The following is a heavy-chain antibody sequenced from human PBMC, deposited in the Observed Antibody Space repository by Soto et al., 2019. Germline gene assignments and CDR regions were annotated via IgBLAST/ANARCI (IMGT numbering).Heavy chain of an antibody. Sequence: QEHLVESGGGVVQPGRSLRLSCAASGFTFSSYGMHWVRQAPGKGLEWVAAIWFDGSSKYNAESGKGRLTISRDNSKNTVYLQMNKLRAEDTAVYFCARGYGQDYHYGLDVWGQGTTVTVSS. CDR2: IWFDGSSK. V-gene: IGHV3-33*01. CDR1: GFTFSSYG. J-gene: IGHJ6*02. D-gene: IGHD1-1*01. CDR3: ARGYGQDYHYGLDV.